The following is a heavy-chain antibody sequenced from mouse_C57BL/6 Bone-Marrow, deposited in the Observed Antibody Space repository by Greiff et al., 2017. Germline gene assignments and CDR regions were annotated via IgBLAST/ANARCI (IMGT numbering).Heavy chain of an antibody. CDR1: GYTFTSYW. J-gene: IGHJ3*01. CDR3: ALRRAQSWFAY. V-gene: IGHV1-69*01. Sequence: QVQLQQPGAELVMPVASVKLSCKASGYTFTSYWMHWVKQRPGQGLEWIGEIDPSDSYTNYNQKFKGKSTLTVDKSSSTAYMQLSSLTSEDSAVYYCALRRAQSWFAYWGQGTLVTVSA. CDR2: IDPSDSYT. D-gene: IGHD3-3*01.